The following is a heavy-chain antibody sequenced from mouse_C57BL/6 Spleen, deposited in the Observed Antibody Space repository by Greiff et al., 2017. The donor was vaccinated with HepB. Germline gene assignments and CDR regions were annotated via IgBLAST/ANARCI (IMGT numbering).Heavy chain of an antibody. CDR3: VSAFKGAMDY. CDR1: GFSFNTYA. V-gene: IGHV10-1*01. J-gene: IGHJ4*01. CDR2: IRSKSKNYAT. Sequence: EVHLVESGGGLVQPKGSLKLSCAASGFSFNTYAMNWVRQAPGKGLEWVARIRSKSKNYATYYADSVKDRFTISRDDSESMLYLQMNNFKTEDTAMYYCVSAFKGAMDYWGQGTSVTVSS.